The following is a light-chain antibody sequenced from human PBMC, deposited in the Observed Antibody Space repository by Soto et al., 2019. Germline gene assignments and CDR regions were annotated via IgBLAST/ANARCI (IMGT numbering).Light chain of an antibody. CDR2: GAS. V-gene: IGKV3D-15*01. CDR1: QSVSSN. J-gene: IGKJ1*01. CDR3: QQYNSWT. Sequence: VVMTQSPATLSVSPGERATLSCRASQSVSSNLAWYQQKPGQAPRLLIYGASSRATGIPNRFSGSGSGTDFTLTISSLQPDDFATYYCQQYNSWTFGQGTKVDI.